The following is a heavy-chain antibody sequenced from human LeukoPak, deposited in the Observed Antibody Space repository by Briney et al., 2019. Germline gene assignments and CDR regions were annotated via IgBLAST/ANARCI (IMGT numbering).Heavy chain of an antibody. J-gene: IGHJ4*02. CDR1: GGSFSGYY. CDR2: INHSGST. Sequence: SETLSLTCAVYGGSFSGYYWSWIRQPPGKGLEWIGEINHSGSTNYNPSLKSRVTISVDTSKNQFPLKLSSVTAADTAVYYCASGARSPYYFDYWGQGTLVTVSS. D-gene: IGHD1-26*01. V-gene: IGHV4-34*01. CDR3: ASGARSPYYFDY.